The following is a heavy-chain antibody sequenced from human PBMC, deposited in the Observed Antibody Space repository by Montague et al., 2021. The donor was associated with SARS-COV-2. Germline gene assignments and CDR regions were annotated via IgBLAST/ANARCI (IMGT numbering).Heavy chain of an antibody. CDR1: GFTFSRHA. CDR3: VRSFYCSSSSCSGAYYYGMDL. D-gene: IGHD2-2*01. V-gene: IGHV3-23*01. Sequence: SLRLSCAASGFTFSRHAMSWVRQAPGKGLDWVSAISGSGYSTYYVDSLKGRFTISRDNSKRTLHLLMNSLRAEDTAVYYCVRSFYCSSSSCSGAYYYGMDLWGQGTTVTVSS. J-gene: IGHJ6*02. CDR2: ISGSGYST.